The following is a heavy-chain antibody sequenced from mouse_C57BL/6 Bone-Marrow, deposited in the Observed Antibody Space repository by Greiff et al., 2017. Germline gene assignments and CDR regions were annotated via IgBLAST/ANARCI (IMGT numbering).Heavy chain of an antibody. Sequence: EVQLQQSGAELVRPGASVKLSCKASGFNIKDDYMHWVKQRPEQGLEWIGWIDPENGDTEYASKFQGKATITADTSSNTAYLQLSSLTSEDTAVYYCTSNLVWYFDVWGTGTTVTVSS. J-gene: IGHJ1*03. D-gene: IGHD2-1*01. CDR1: GFNIKDDY. V-gene: IGHV14-4*01. CDR3: TSNLVWYFDV. CDR2: IDPENGDT.